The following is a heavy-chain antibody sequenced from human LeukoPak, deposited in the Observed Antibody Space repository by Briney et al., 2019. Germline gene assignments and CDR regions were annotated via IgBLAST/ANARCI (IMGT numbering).Heavy chain of an antibody. J-gene: IGHJ4*02. D-gene: IGHD6-13*01. CDR1: GYTFTAYP. Sequence: ASVKVSCKASGYTFTAYPIHWVRQAPGQGLEWMGRINSNSGVTHYAQKFHGRVTMTKDTSTDTAYMELSSLRSDDTAIYWCARDSSNWSSFGSWGQGTPVTVSS. V-gene: IGHV1-2*06. CDR3: ARDSSNWSSFGS. CDR2: INSNSGVT.